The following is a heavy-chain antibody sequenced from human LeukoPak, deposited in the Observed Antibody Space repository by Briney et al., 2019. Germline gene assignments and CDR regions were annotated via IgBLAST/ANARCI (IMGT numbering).Heavy chain of an antibody. J-gene: IGHJ6*03. CDR2: IYYSGST. D-gene: IGHD2-15*01. V-gene: IGHV4-59*01. CDR1: GGSITSYY. CDR3: ARGGSVCSGGSCYDYYNYYYYMDV. Sequence: SETLSLTCTVSGGSITSYYWSWIRQPPGKGLEWIGYIYYSGSTNYNPSLKSRVTISVDTSKNQFSLKLSSVTAADTAVYYCARGGSVCSGGSCYDYYNYYYYMDVWGKGTTVTVSS.